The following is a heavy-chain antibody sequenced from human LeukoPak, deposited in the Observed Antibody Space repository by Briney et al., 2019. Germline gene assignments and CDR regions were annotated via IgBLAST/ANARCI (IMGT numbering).Heavy chain of an antibody. V-gene: IGHV3-7*01. D-gene: IGHD6-25*01. J-gene: IGHJ4*02. CDR3: ARLGATSSGKYYFDY. CDR2: LEPSGNER. Sequence: GGSLRLSCAVSGFTIGNHFMGWVRHLPGKGLQCVAILEPSGNERNYVDSVKGRFSISRDNAQNSLSLQMNSLSADDTAVYYCARLGATSSGKYYFDYWGQGTLVTVSS. CDR1: GFTIGNHF.